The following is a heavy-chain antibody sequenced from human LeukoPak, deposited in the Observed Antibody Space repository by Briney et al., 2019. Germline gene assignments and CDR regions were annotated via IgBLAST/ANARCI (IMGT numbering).Heavy chain of an antibody. J-gene: IGHJ4*02. CDR1: GFTFSSAW. D-gene: IGHD6-13*01. CDR2: IKSKTDGGTT. Sequence: GGSLRLSCAASGFTFSSAWMSWVRQAPGKGLEWVGRIKSKTDGGTTDYAAPVKGRFTISRDDSKNTLYLQMNSLKTEDTAVYYCTTDGFGSSRYYFDYWGQGTLVTVSS. V-gene: IGHV3-15*01. CDR3: TTDGFGSSRYYFDY.